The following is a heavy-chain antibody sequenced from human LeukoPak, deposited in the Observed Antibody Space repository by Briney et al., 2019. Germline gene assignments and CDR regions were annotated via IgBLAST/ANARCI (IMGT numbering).Heavy chain of an antibody. CDR3: VSLGYCSTSSCQP. J-gene: IGHJ4*02. Sequence: PERSLRLSCAASGFTFSNYLMHWVRQAPGKGLVWVSRITSDGSSTHYADSVKGRFTISRDNAKNTLYLQMNSLTAEDTAVYYCVSLGYCSTSSCQPWGQGTLVTVSS. CDR2: ITSDGSST. V-gene: IGHV3-74*01. CDR1: GFTFSNYL. D-gene: IGHD2-2*01.